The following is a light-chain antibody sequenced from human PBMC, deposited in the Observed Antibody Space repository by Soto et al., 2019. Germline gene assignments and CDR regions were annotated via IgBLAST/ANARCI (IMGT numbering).Light chain of an antibody. J-gene: IGKJ3*01. CDR2: GAS. V-gene: IGKV3-20*01. Sequence: EIVLTQSPGTLSLSPGERATLSCRASQSVSSSYLAWYQQKPGQAPRLLIYGASSRATGIPDRFSGSGSVTDFTLTISRLEPEDFAVYYCQQYGSSPPFTFGPGTKVDI. CDR1: QSVSSSY. CDR3: QQYGSSPPFT.